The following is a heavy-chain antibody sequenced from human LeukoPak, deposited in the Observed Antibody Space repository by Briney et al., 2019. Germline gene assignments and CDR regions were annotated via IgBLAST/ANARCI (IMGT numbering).Heavy chain of an antibody. Sequence: GGSLRLSCAASGFTFSSYSMNRVRQAPGKGLEWVSSISSSSSYIYYADSVKGRFTISRDNAKNSLYLQMNSLRAEDTAVYYCARDSGYNWNDPPDYWGQGTLVTVSS. J-gene: IGHJ4*02. V-gene: IGHV3-21*01. CDR1: GFTFSSYS. CDR3: ARDSGYNWNDPPDY. CDR2: ISSSSSYI. D-gene: IGHD1-1*01.